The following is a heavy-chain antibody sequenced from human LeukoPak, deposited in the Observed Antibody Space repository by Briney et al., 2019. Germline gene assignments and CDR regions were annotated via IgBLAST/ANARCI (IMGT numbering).Heavy chain of an antibody. J-gene: IGHJ4*02. CDR3: ARQDQLLGTFDY. Sequence: GASVKVSCKASGYTFTSYGISWVRQAPGQGLEWMGWISAYNGSTNYAQKLQGRVTMTTDTSTSSAYMELRSLRSDDTAVYYCARQDQLLGTFDYWGQGTLVTVSS. D-gene: IGHD2-2*01. CDR2: ISAYNGST. V-gene: IGHV1-18*01. CDR1: GYTFTSYG.